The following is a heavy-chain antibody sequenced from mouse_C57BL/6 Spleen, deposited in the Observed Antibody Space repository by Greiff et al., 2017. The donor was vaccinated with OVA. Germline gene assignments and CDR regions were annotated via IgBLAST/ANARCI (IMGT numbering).Heavy chain of an antibody. CDR1: GYAFTDYL. V-gene: IGHV1-54*01. Sequence: QVQLQQSGAELVRPGTSVKVSCKASGYAFTDYLIEWVKQRPGQGLEWIGLINPGSGGTNYNEKFKGKATLTADKSSSTAYMQLSSLTSEDSAVDFCARGRDSDYFDDWGQGTTLTVSS. CDR2: INPGSGGT. CDR3: ARGRDSDYFDD. D-gene: IGHD3-3*01. J-gene: IGHJ2*01.